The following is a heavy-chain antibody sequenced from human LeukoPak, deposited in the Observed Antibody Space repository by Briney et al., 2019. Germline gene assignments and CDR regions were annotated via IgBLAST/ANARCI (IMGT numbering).Heavy chain of an antibody. CDR1: GFTVSSNY. D-gene: IGHD1-26*01. J-gene: IGHJ5*02. CDR2: IYSGGTT. CDR3: ARVVEWQPWEWLDP. V-gene: IGHV3-53*01. Sequence: PGGSLRLSCAASGFTVSSNYMSWVRQAPGKGLEWVSVIYSGGTTAYADSVKGRFTISRDNSKNTLFLQMNNLRAEDTAVYYCARVVEWQPWEWLDPWGQGTLVTVSS.